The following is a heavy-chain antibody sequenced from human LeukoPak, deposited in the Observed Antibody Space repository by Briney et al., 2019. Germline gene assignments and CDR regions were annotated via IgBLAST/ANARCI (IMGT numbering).Heavy chain of an antibody. D-gene: IGHD3-22*01. V-gene: IGHV4-39*01. Sequence: SETLSLTCTVSGGSISSSSYYWGWIRQPPGRGLEWIGSIYYSRSTYYNPSLKSRVAISVDTSKNQFSLKLSSVTAADTAVYYCAREETEVVTAGDYMDVWGKGTTVTVSS. CDR1: GGSISSSSYY. J-gene: IGHJ6*03. CDR2: IYYSRST. CDR3: AREETEVVTAGDYMDV.